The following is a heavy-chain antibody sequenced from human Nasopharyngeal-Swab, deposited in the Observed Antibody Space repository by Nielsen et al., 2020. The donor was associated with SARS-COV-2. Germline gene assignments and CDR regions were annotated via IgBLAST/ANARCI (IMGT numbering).Heavy chain of an antibody. J-gene: IGHJ6*03. D-gene: IGHD2-2*01. Sequence: SETLSLTCTVSGGSISSSSYYWGWIRQPPGKGLEWIGSIYYSGSTYYSPSLKSRVTISVDTSKNQFSLKLSSVTAADTAVYYCARCIVVVPAAIRGTDYYYMDVWGKGTTVTVSS. V-gene: IGHV4-39*01. CDR1: GGSISSSSYY. CDR2: IYYSGST. CDR3: ARCIVVVPAAIRGTDYYYMDV.